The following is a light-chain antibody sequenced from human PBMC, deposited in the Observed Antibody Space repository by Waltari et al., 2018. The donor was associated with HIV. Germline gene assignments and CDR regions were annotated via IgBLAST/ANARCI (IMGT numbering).Light chain of an antibody. CDR2: EVS. CDR1: SGDLGSFNY. Sequence: QSALTQPASVSGSPGQSITISCTGTSGDLGSFNYVSWYQHHPGKAPKFMIYEVSKRPSGVSNRFSGSKSGNTASLIISGLQAEDEGDYYCSSYTSSNTVVFGGGTKLTVL. V-gene: IGLV2-14*01. J-gene: IGLJ3*02. CDR3: SSYTSSNTVV.